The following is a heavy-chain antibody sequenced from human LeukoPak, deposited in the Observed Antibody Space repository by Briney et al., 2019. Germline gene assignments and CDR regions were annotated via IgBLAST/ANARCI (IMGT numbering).Heavy chain of an antibody. CDR2: INPDGSRT. J-gene: IGHJ4*02. V-gene: IGHV3-74*01. D-gene: IGHD1-14*01. Sequence: GGSLRLSCAASGFTFSSNWMHWVRQGPGKGLVWVSRINPDGSRTDYAESVKGRFTISRDNAKNTLSLEMNSLGDEDTAVYYCSRDFNGRNDFWGQATLVTVSS. CDR1: GFTFSSNW. CDR3: SRDFNGRNDF.